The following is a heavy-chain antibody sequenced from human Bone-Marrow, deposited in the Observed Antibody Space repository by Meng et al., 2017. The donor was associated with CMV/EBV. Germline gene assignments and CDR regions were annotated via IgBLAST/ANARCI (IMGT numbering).Heavy chain of an antibody. V-gene: IGHV4-31*03. CDR1: GGSISSGGYY. CDR2: IYYSGST. Sequence: LRLSCTVSGGSISSGGYYWSWIRQHPGKGLEWIGYIYYSGSTYYNPSLKSRVTILVDTSKNQFSLKLSSVTAADTAVYYCARDLRVTGGFDIWGQGTMVTVSS. J-gene: IGHJ3*02. D-gene: IGHD2-21*02. CDR3: ARDLRVTGGFDI.